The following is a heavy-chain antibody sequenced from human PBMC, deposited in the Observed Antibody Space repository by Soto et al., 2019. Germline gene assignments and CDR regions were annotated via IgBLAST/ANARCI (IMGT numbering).Heavy chain of an antibody. J-gene: IGHJ4*02. CDR2: IKSKTDGGTT. D-gene: IGHD4-4*01. CDR3: TTDLRQWLQYL. Sequence: VGSLRLSCAASGFTFSNAWMSWVRQAPGKGLEWVGRIKSKTDGGTTDYAAPVKGRFTISRDDSKNTLYLQMNSLKTEDTAVYYCTTDLRQWLQYLWGQGTLVTVSS. CDR1: GFTFSNAW. V-gene: IGHV3-15*01.